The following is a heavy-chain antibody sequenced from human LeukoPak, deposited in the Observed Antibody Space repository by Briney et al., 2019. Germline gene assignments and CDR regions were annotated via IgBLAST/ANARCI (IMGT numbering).Heavy chain of an antibody. D-gene: IGHD2-2*01. CDR2: ISGSGGST. V-gene: IGHV3-23*01. CDR1: GFTFSNHG. J-gene: IGHJ4*02. Sequence: PGGSLRLSCAASGFTFSNHGMNWVRQAPGRGLEWVSGISGSGGSTYYADSVKGRFTISRDNSKYTLYLQVNSLRAEDTAIYYCAKKRVLVVPAADFDYWGQGTLVTVSS. CDR3: AKKRVLVVPAADFDY.